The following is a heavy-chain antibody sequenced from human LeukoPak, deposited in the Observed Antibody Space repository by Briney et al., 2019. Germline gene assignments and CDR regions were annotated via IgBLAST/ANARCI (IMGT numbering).Heavy chain of an antibody. V-gene: IGHV4-34*01. CDR1: GGSFRGYY. Sequence: SETLSLTCAVYGGSFRGYYWSWIRQPPGKGLEWIGEINHSGSTNYNPSLKSRLTISVDTSKNQFSLKLSSVTAADTAVYYCAANMGMGSRWGQGTLVIASS. D-gene: IGHD7-27*01. CDR3: AANMGMGSR. J-gene: IGHJ4*02. CDR2: INHSGST.